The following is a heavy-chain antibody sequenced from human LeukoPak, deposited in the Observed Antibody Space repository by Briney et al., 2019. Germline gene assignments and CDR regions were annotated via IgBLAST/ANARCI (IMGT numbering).Heavy chain of an antibody. CDR1: GLTFSSYA. CDR2: ISSSGSTI. CDR3: ARQTVTTPY. D-gene: IGHD4-11*01. V-gene: IGHV3-48*04. Sequence: GGSLRLSCAASGLTFSSYAMSWVRQAPGKGLEWVSYISSSGSTIYYADSVEGRFTISRDNAKNSLYLQMNSLRAEDTAVYYCARQTVTTPYWGQGTLVTVSS. J-gene: IGHJ4*02.